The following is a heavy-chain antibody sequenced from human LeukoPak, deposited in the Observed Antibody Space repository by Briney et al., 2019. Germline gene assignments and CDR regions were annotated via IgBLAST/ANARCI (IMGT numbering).Heavy chain of an antibody. CDR1: GGTFGAFG. D-gene: IGHD4/OR15-4a*01. J-gene: IGHJ3*02. CDR3: ARRRVIHFGGIDVFDI. V-gene: IGHV1-69*01. CDR2: IIPLFDTT. Sequence: SVKVSCKASGGTFGAFGINWVRQAPGQGLEWMGGIIPLFDTTDYAQKFQGRVTITADESTNTAYMELNSLRSDDTAIYYCARRRVIHFGGIDVFDIWGQGTMVTVSS.